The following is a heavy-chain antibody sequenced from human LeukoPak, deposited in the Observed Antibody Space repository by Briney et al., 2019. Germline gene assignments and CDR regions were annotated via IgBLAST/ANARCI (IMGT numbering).Heavy chain of an antibody. CDR3: ARDRGGRTGLDD. J-gene: IGHJ4*02. D-gene: IGHD2-15*01. CDR2: IKEDGSEK. CDR1: GFTFSSYA. V-gene: IGHV3-7*04. Sequence: PGGPLRLSCAASGFTFSSYAMSWVRQAPGKGLEWVAFIKEDGSEKYYVDSVKGRFTISRDNAENSLYLQMNSLRAEDTAVYYCARDRGGRTGLDDWGQGTLVTVSS.